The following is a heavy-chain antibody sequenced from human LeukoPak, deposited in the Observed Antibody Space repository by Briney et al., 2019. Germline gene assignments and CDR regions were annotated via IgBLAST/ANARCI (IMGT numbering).Heavy chain of an antibody. V-gene: IGHV3-74*01. Sequence: GGSLRLSCAASGITLSNYWMHWVRQVPGKGLVWVSRINYEGSTTSYADSVKGRFTISRDDAKNTLYLQMNSLRAEDTSVYYCATSSYGGNFGLFDYWGQGILVTVSS. J-gene: IGHJ4*02. CDR1: GITLSNYW. D-gene: IGHD4-23*01. CDR2: INYEGSTT. CDR3: ATSSYGGNFGLFDY.